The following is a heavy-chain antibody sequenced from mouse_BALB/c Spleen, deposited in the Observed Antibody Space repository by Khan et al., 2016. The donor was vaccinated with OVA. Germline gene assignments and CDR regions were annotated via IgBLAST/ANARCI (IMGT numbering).Heavy chain of an antibody. D-gene: IGHD2-10*01. CDR3: ARQPYYHYYLMDY. J-gene: IGHJ4*01. CDR2: IWSDGTT. V-gene: IGHV2-6-1*01. CDR1: GFSLTNYG. Sequence: QVQLKESGPGLVAPSQSLSITCTISGFSLTNYGIHWVRQPPGKGLEWLVVIWSDGTTTYNSALKSRLSINKDNSKSQVFLKMNSHQTDDTAMYYCARQPYYHYYLMDYWGQGTSVTVSS.